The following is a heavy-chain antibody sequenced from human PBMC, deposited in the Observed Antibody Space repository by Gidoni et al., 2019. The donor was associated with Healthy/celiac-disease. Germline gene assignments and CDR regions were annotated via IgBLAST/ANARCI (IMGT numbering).Heavy chain of an antibody. CDR3: AKDLGYCSSTSCYFKGWGEDYYYYGMDV. V-gene: IGHV3-9*01. D-gene: IGHD2-2*01. Sequence: EVQLVESGGGLVQPGRSLRLSCAASGFTFDDYAMHWVRQAPGKGLGWVSGISWNSGSIGYADSVKGRFTISRDNAKNSLYLQMNSLRAEDTALYYCAKDLGYCSSTSCYFKGWGEDYYYYGMDVWGQGTTVTVSS. CDR1: GFTFDDYA. J-gene: IGHJ6*02. CDR2: ISWNSGSI.